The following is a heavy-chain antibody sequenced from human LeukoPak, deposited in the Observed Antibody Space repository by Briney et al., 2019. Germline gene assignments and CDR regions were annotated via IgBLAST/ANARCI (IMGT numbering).Heavy chain of an antibody. CDR1: GGSISSYY. D-gene: IGHD3-9*01. J-gene: IGHJ4*02. V-gene: IGHV4-59*01. CDR3: ARSSYDILTGYYYGH. Sequence: WETLSLTCTVSGGSISSYYWNWIRQPPGKGLEWIGYIYSGSTNYNPSLRSRVTISVDTSKNQFSLKLSSVTAADTALYYCARSSYDILTGYYYGHWGQGTLVTVSS. CDR2: IYSGST.